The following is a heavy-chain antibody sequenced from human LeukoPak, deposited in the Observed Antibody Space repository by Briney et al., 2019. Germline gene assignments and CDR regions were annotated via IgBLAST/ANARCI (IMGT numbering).Heavy chain of an antibody. V-gene: IGHV4-4*07. CDR3: ARDIVVPAASNRFDP. J-gene: IGHJ5*02. CDR1: GGSISSYY. Sequence: SETLSLTCTVSGGSISSYYWSWIRQPAGKGLEWIGRIYTSGSTNYNPSLKSRVTMSVDTSKNQFSLKLSSVTAADTAVYYCARDIVVPAASNRFDPWGQGTLVTVSS. CDR2: IYTSGST. D-gene: IGHD2-2*01.